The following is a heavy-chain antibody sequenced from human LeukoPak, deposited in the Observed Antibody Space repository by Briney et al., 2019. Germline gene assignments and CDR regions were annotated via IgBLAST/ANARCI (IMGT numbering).Heavy chain of an antibody. CDR3: ATVSSLTGYYAADY. CDR2: ISSSSSYI. J-gene: IGHJ4*02. D-gene: IGHD3-9*01. CDR1: GFTLSNYG. Sequence: GGSLRLSCAASGFTLSNYGMHWVRQAPGKGLEWVSSISSSSSYIYYADSVKGRFTISRDNAKNSLYLQMNSLRAEDTAVYYCATVSSLTGYYAADYWGQGTLVTVSS. V-gene: IGHV3-21*01.